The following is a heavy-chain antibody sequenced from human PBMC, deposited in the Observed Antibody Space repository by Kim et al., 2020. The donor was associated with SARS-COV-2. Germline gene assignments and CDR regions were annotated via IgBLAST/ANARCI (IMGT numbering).Heavy chain of an antibody. CDR3: ASGARAAADWDYFDY. Sequence: ASVKVSCKASGYTFTGYYMHWVRQAPGQGLEWMGWINPNSGGTNYAQKFQGWVTMTRDTSISTAYMELSRLRSDDTAMYYCASGARAAADWDYFDYWGQGTLVTVSS. CDR2: INPNSGGT. V-gene: IGHV1-2*04. D-gene: IGHD6-13*01. CDR1: GYTFTGYY. J-gene: IGHJ4*02.